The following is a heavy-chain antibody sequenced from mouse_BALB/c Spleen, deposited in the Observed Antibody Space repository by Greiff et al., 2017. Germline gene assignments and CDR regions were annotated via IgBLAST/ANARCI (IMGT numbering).Heavy chain of an antibody. D-gene: IGHD2-14*01. V-gene: IGHV4-2*02. CDR1: GFDFSRYW. J-gene: IGHJ4*01. CDR2: INPGSSTI. CDR3: ARLRYDGAMDY. Sequence: EVKLMESGGGLVQPGGSLNLSCAASGFDFSRYWMSWARQAPGKGQEWIGEINPGSSTINYTPSLKDKFIISRDNAKNTLYLQMSKVRSEDTALYYCARLRYDGAMDYWGQGTSVTVSS.